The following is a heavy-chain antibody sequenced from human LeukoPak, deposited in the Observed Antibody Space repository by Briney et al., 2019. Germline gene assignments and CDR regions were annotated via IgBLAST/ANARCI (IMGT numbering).Heavy chain of an antibody. Sequence: SLKVSCKASGGTFSSYAISWVRQAPGQGLEWMGGIISIFGTANYAQKFQGRVTITADESTRTAYMELSSLRSEDTAVYYCVVADYDILTGLNYWGQGTLVTVSS. V-gene: IGHV1-69*13. CDR1: GGTFSSYA. D-gene: IGHD3-9*01. CDR2: IISIFGTA. J-gene: IGHJ4*02. CDR3: VVADYDILTGLNY.